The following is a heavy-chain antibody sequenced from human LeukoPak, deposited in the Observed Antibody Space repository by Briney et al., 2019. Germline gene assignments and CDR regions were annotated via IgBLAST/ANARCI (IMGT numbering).Heavy chain of an antibody. CDR2: TYYRSRWYN. Sequence: SPTLSLTFAISGDSVSINSAAWNWIRQSPSRGLEWLGRTYYRSRWYNDYAVSVKSRITMNPDTSKNQFSLQLNSVTPEDTAVYYCARVDIVVVPAARSNNYYYYYGMDVWGKGTTVTVSS. CDR3: ARVDIVVVPAARSNNYYYYYGMDV. J-gene: IGHJ6*04. CDR1: GDSVSINSAA. D-gene: IGHD2-2*03. V-gene: IGHV6-1*01.